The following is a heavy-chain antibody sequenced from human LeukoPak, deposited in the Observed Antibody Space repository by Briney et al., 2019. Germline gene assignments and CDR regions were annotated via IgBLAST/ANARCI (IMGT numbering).Heavy chain of an antibody. D-gene: IGHD3-22*01. Sequence: GGSLRLSCAASGFTVSSSYMTWVRQAPGKGLKWVSRIDGDESATYYGDSVKGRFTISRDNAKNTLYLQMNSLRVEDTAVYYCVRTHSSGYYYFDSWGQGTLVTVSS. J-gene: IGHJ4*02. CDR2: IDGDESAT. V-gene: IGHV3-74*01. CDR1: GFTVSSSY. CDR3: VRTHSSGYYYFDS.